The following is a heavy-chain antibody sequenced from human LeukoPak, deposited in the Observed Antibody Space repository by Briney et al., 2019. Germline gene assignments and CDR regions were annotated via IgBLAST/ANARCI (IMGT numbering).Heavy chain of an antibody. J-gene: IGHJ6*03. D-gene: IGHD3-10*01. CDR3: ARMVRGIILGPNYYSYSMDV. CDR2: IYYSGST. V-gene: IGHV4-39*01. CDR1: GGSINSHTFY. Sequence: SETLSLTCTVSGGSINSHTFYWAWIRQPPGKGLEWIGNIYYSGSTYYNPSLKSRVTISITTSKNQFSLNLTSVSAADRAVYHCARMVRGIILGPNYYSYSMDVWGKGATVTVSS.